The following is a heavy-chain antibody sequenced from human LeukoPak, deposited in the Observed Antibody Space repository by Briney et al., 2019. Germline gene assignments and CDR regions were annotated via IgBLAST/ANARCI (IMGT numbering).Heavy chain of an antibody. CDR1: GYTFTGYY. J-gene: IGHJ4*02. D-gene: IGHD3-22*01. CDR2: INAGNGNT. CDR3: ARGGAYDSSGYYSFGY. Sequence: GASVKVSCKASGYTFTGYYMHWVRQAPGQGLEWMGWINAGNGNTNYSQKFQGRVTITRDTSASTACMELSSLRSEDTAVYYCARGGAYDSSGYYSFGYWGQGTLVTVSS. V-gene: IGHV1-3*01.